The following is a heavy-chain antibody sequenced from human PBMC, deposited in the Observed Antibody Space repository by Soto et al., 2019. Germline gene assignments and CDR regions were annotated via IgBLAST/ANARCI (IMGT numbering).Heavy chain of an antibody. CDR3: ARDNKGRGSQLWLIWFDP. CDR1: GGTFSSYT. CDR2: IIPILGIA. Sequence: GASVKVSCKASGGTFSSYTISWVRQAPGQGLEWMGRIIPILGIANYAQKFQGRVTITADKSTSTAYMELSSLRSEDTAVYYCARDNKGRGSQLWLIWFDPWGQGTLVTVSS. D-gene: IGHD5-18*01. V-gene: IGHV1-69*04. J-gene: IGHJ5*02.